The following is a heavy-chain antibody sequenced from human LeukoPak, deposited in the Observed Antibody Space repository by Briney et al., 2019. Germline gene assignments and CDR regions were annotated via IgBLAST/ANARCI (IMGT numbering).Heavy chain of an antibody. CDR3: AREDGDYGDYVHYYYGMDV. CDR1: GGSFSGYY. Sequence: ETLSLTCAVYGGSFSGYYWSWIRQPPGKGLEWIGEINHSGSTNYNPSLKSRVTISVDTSKNQFSLKLSSVTAADTAVYYCAREDGDYGDYVHYYYGMDVWGQGTTVTVSS. D-gene: IGHD4-17*01. V-gene: IGHV4-34*01. J-gene: IGHJ6*02. CDR2: INHSGST.